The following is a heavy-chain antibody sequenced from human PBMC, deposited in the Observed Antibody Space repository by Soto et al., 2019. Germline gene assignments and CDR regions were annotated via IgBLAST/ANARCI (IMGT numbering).Heavy chain of an antibody. CDR1: GFTFSDHY. J-gene: IGHJ6*01. CDR2: SRNRVNSHTT. CDR3: TRGLLGGAPSYTFHGMDV. D-gene: IGHD1-26*01. V-gene: IGHV3-72*01. Sequence: EVQLVESGGGLVQPGGSLRHSCAASGFTFSDHYMDWVRQAPGKGLEWVARSRNRVNSHTTEYAASVKGRFTISRDESKSSLYLQMNSLKIEDTAVYYCTRGLLGGAPSYTFHGMDVWGQGTTVTVSS.